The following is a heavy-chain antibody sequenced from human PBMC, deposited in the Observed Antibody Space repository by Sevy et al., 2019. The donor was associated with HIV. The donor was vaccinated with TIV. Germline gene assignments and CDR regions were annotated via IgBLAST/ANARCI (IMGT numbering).Heavy chain of an antibody. CDR2: IYYSGST. D-gene: IGHD3-22*01. V-gene: IGHV4-39*02. J-gene: IGHJ3*02. Sequence: SETLTLTCTVSGGSISSSSYYWGWIRQPPGKGLEWIGSIYYSGSTYYNPSLKSRVTISVDTSKNQFSLKLSSVTAAETAVYYCARDDANRDYYGSSGYPDDFDIWGQGTMVTVSS. CDR3: ARDDANRDYYGSSGYPDDFDI. CDR1: GGSISSSSYY.